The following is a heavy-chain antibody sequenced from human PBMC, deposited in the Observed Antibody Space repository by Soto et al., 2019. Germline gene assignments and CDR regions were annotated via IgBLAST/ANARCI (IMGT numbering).Heavy chain of an antibody. D-gene: IGHD2-2*03. Sequence: QVELQQSGPGLVKASETLSLSCNVFGGSIDSYYWSWIRQAPGKGLEWIGHISDSGTTNYNPSLGSRVTISVDTSRKLFSLKLSSVTAADTAVYFCARDRWMSRANWFDPWGPGTLVTVSS. V-gene: IGHV4-59*12. J-gene: IGHJ5*02. CDR2: ISDSGTT. CDR3: ARDRWMSRANWFDP. CDR1: GGSIDSYY.